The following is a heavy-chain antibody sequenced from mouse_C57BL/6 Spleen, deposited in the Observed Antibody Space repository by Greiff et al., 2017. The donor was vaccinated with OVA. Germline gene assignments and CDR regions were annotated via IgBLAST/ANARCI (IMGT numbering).Heavy chain of an antibody. D-gene: IGHD2-4*01. Sequence: QVQLQQPGAELVKPGASVTMSCTASGYTFTSYWITWVKQRPGQGLEWIGDIYPGSGSTNYNAKFTSKATLTVVTSSSTAYMQLSSLTSEDSAVYNWARRDYDYDYWGQGTTLTVSS. V-gene: IGHV1-55*01. J-gene: IGHJ2*01. CDR2: IYPGSGST. CDR1: GYTFTSYW. CDR3: ARRDYDYDY.